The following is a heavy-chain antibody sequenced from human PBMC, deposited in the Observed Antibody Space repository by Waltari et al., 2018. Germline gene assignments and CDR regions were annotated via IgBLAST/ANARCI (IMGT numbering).Heavy chain of an antibody. J-gene: IGHJ3*02. Sequence: QVQLQESGPGLVKPSETLSLTCAVSGYSISSGYYWGWIRQPPGKGLEWIGSSYHSGSTSYNQSLKSRVTRSVDTSKNQFSLKLSSVTAADTAVYYCASTMFGAHGGAFDIWGQGTMVTVSS. V-gene: IGHV4-38-2*01. D-gene: IGHD3-3*01. CDR2: SYHSGST. CDR3: ASTMFGAHGGAFDI. CDR1: GYSISSGYY.